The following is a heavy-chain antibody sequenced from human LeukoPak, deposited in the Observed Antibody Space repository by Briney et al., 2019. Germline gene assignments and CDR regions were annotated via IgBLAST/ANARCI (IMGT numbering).Heavy chain of an antibody. D-gene: IGHD3-22*01. CDR1: GGSISSGDSY. J-gene: IGHJ3*02. CDR3: ARETVSSGFYDAFDI. CDR2: IYYSGST. V-gene: IGHV4-30-4*01. Sequence: SETLSLTCTVSGGSISSGDSYWSWIRQPPGKGLEWIGYIYYSGSTYYNPSLKSRVTISVDTSKNQFSLKLSSVTAADTAVYYCARETVSSGFYDAFDIWGQGTMVTVSS.